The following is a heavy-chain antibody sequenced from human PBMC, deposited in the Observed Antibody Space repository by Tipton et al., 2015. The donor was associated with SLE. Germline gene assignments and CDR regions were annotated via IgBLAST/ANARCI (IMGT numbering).Heavy chain of an antibody. J-gene: IGHJ2*01. CDR3: ARDPDGLDRWYFDL. CDR1: GFSVSVSNA. CDR2: ISYDGSNK. D-gene: IGHD5-24*01. Sequence: SLRLSCAASGFSVSVSNAWMSWVRQAPGKGLEWVAVISYDGSNKYYADSVKGRFTISRDNSKNTLYLQMNSLRAEDTAVYYCARDPDGLDRWYFDLWGRGTLVTVSS. V-gene: IGHV3-30*04.